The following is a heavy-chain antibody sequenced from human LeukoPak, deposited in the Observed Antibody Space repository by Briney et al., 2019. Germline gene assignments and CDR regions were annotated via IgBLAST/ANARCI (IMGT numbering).Heavy chain of an antibody. CDR3: ARAGRAFGGHEGFYYYYGMDV. D-gene: IGHD3-10*01. CDR2: ISYDGSNK. J-gene: IGHJ6*02. CDR1: GFTFSSYA. V-gene: IGHV3-30*04. Sequence: PGRSLRLSCAASGFTFSSYAMHWVRQAPGKGLEWVAVISYDGSNKYYADSVKGRFTISRDNSKNTLYLQMNSLRAEDTAVYYCARAGRAFGGHEGFYYYYGMDVWGQGTTVTVSS.